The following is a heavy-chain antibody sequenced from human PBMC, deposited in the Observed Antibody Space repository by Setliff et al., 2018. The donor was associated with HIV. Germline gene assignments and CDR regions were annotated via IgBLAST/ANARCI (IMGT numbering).Heavy chain of an antibody. CDR2: IKSKTHGGTT. V-gene: IGHV3-15*01. CDR3: AKGDSFVFSYVYPDY. J-gene: IGHJ4*02. CDR1: GFSFSNAW. Sequence: PGGSLRLSCAASGFSFSNAWMSWVRQAPGKGLEWVGRIKSKTHGGTTDYAASVKGRFSISRDDSKTTVYLQMNSLKTEDTAVYYCAKGDSFVFSYVYPDYWGPGTLVTVS. D-gene: IGHD3-22*01.